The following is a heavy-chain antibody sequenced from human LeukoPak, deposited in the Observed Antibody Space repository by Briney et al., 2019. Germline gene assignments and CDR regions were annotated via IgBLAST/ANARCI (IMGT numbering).Heavy chain of an antibody. J-gene: IGHJ4*02. V-gene: IGHV3-11*01. D-gene: IGHD1-26*01. CDR2: ISGSGSTT. CDR3: ARDGRRGRDFDF. CDR1: GFTFSDYY. Sequence: PGGSLRLSCAASGFTFSDYYMTWIRQAPGKGLEWLSYISGSGSTTYYSDSVKGRFLVSRDNAKNSLYLHMNTLRAEDTAVYYCARDGRRGRDFDFWGQGTLVTVSS.